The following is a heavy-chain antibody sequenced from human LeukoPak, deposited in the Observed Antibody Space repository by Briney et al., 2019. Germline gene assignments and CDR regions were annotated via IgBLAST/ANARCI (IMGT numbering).Heavy chain of an antibody. J-gene: IGHJ4*02. D-gene: IGHD3-16*01. CDR1: GFSFSRYA. CDR3: AKNKDYGDRAYYFDY. V-gene: IGHV3-23*01. Sequence: GGSLRLSCAASGFSFSRYAMTWVRQAPGKGLQWVSAISSSGDRTYYEDSVRGRFTISRDNSKNTLYLQMNSLGAEDTAIHYCAKNKDYGDRAYYFDYWGQGTLVTVSS. CDR2: ISSSGDRT.